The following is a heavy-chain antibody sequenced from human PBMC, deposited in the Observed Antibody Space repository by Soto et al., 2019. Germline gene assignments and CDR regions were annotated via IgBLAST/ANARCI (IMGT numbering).Heavy chain of an antibody. Sequence: GGSLRLSCAASGFIFSSYAMNWVRQAPGKGLEWVSGIGSTGVSTYYADSVKGRFTISRDNSKNMLYLHMDSLRAEDTAVYYCAIDPGVVARHLFDFWGQGTLVPVSA. CDR1: GFIFSSYA. CDR3: AIDPGVVARHLFDF. J-gene: IGHJ4*02. V-gene: IGHV3-23*01. CDR2: IGSTGVST. D-gene: IGHD2-15*01.